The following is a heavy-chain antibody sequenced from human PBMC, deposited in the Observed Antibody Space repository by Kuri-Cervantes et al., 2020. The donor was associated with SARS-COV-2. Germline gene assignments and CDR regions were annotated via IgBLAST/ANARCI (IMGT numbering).Heavy chain of an antibody. CDR3: AKASIVGATYFDY. CDR1: GGSISSSSYY. CDR2: MYYSGST. V-gene: IGHV4-39*01. Sequence: ESLKISCTVSGGSISSSSYYWGWIRQPPGKGLEWIGSMYYSGSTYYNPSLKSRVTISVDTSKNQFSLKLSSVTAADTAVYYCAKASIVGATYFDYWGQGTLVTVSS. J-gene: IGHJ4*02. D-gene: IGHD1-26*01.